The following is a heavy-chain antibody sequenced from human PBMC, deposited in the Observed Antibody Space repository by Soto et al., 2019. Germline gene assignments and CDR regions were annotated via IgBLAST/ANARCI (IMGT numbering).Heavy chain of an antibody. J-gene: IGHJ4*02. CDR2: INHSGST. V-gene: IGHV4-34*01. CDR3: ARMKIDYYGSGSYYSSGNFDY. D-gene: IGHD3-10*01. CDR1: GGSFSGYY. Sequence: SETLSLTCAVYGGSFSGYYWSWIRQPPGKGLEWIGEINHSGSTNYNPSLKSRVTISVDTSKNQFSLKLSSVTAADTAVYYCARMKIDYYGSGSYYSSGNFDYWGQGTLVTV.